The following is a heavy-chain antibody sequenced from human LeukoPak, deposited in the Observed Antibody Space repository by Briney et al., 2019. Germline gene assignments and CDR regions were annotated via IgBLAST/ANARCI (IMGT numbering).Heavy chain of an antibody. CDR1: GGSISSSSYY. CDR2: IYYSGST. V-gene: IGHV4-39*01. J-gene: IGHJ6*03. D-gene: IGHD3-3*01. CDR3: ARILAYYYYYMDV. Sequence: KPSETLSLTCTVSGGSISSSSYYWGWIRQPPGKGLEGIGSIYYSGSTYYNPSLKSRVTISVDTSKNQFSLKLSSVTAADTAVYYCARILAYYYYYMDVWGKGTTVTVSS.